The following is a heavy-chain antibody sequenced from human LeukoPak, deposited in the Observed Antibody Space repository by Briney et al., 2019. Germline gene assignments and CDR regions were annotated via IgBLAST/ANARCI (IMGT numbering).Heavy chain of an antibody. CDR3: AKDITVGGYCSGGNCPAFDY. CDR1: GFTFSTYS. Sequence: GGSLRLSCAASGFTFSTYSMCWVRQAPGKGLEWVSSISADSSYIYYADYVKGRFTISRDNAKNSLYLQMNSLRAEDTALYYCAKDITVGGYCSGGNCPAFDYWGQGTLVTVSS. V-gene: IGHV3-21*04. CDR2: ISADSSYI. J-gene: IGHJ4*02. D-gene: IGHD2-15*01.